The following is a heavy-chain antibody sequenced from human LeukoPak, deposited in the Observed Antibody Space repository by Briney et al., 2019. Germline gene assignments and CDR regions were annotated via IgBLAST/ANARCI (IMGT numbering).Heavy chain of an antibody. V-gene: IGHV3-30*02. Sequence: GGSLRLSCAASGFTFSSYGMYWVRQAPGKGLEWVAFIRYDGSSKYYADSVKGRFTISRDNSKNTLYLQMNSLRAEDTAVYYCAKGQGVAVAGTWADYWGQGTLVIVSS. CDR3: AKGQGVAVAGTWADY. CDR1: GFTFSSYG. CDR2: IRYDGSSK. J-gene: IGHJ4*02. D-gene: IGHD6-19*01.